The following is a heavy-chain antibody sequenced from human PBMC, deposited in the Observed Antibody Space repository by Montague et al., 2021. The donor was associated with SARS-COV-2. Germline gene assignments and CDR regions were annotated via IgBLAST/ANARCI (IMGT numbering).Heavy chain of an antibody. CDR1: GGSLSGYY. Sequence: SETLSLTCAVYGGSLSGYYWSWIRQPPGKGLEWIGEINHSGSTNYNPSLKSRVTISLDTSKNQFSLKLSSVTAADTAVHYCARGRRRYNWRDETSYYYGMDVWGQGTTVTVSS. CDR2: INHSGST. J-gene: IGHJ6*02. CDR3: ARGRRRYNWRDETSYYYGMDV. D-gene: IGHD1-20*01. V-gene: IGHV4-34*01.